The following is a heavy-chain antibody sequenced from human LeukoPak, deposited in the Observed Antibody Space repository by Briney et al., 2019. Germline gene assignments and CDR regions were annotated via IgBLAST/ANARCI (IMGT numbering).Heavy chain of an antibody. CDR1: GGTFSSYT. D-gene: IGHD6-19*01. Sequence: SVKVSCKASGGTFSSYTISWVRQAPGQGLEWMGRIIPILGIANYAQKFQGRVTITADKSTSTAYMELSSLRSEDTAVYYCARLAVGDAFDIWGQGTMVTVSS. J-gene: IGHJ3*02. V-gene: IGHV1-69*02. CDR3: ARLAVGDAFDI. CDR2: IIPILGIA.